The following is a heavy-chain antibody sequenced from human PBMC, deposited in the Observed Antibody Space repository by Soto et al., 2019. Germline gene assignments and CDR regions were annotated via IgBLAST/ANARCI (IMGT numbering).Heavy chain of an antibody. J-gene: IGHJ6*02. CDR1: GYTFTGYY. V-gene: IGHV1-2*02. CDR3: GLGYCSGGSCYDGMDV. CDR2: INPNSGGT. D-gene: IGHD2-15*01. Sequence: ASVKVSCKASGYTFTGYYMHWLRQAAGQGLEWMGWINPNSGGTNYAQKFQGRVTMTRDTSISTAYMELSRLRSDDTAVYYCGLGYCSGGSCYDGMDVWGQGTTVTVSS.